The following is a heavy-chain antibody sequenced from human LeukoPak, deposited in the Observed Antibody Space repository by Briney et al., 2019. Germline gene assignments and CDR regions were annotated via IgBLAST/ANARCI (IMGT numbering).Heavy chain of an antibody. CDR1: GGSFSGYY. D-gene: IGHD6-13*01. CDR3: ARVSGEAAGTWYFDY. Sequence: SETLSLTCAVYGGSFSGYYWSWIRQPPGKGLEWIGEINHSGSTNYNPSLKSRVTISVDTSKNQFSLKLSSVTAADTAVYYCARVSGEAAGTWYFDYWGQGTLVTVSS. CDR2: INHSGST. J-gene: IGHJ4*02. V-gene: IGHV4-34*01.